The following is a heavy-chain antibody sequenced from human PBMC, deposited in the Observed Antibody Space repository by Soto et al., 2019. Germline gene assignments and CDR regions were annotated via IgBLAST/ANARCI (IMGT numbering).Heavy chain of an antibody. CDR2: IIPIFGTA. D-gene: IGHD6-13*01. CDR3: ARDHHSSSRYNWFDP. V-gene: IGHV1-69*06. CDR1: GGTFSSYA. Sequence: QVQLVQSGAEVKKPGSSVKVSCKASGGTFSSYAISWVRQAPGQGLEWMGGIIPIFGTANYAQKFQGRVTITADKSTSTAYMELGSLRSEDTAVYHWARDHHSSSRYNWFDPWGQGTLVTVSS. J-gene: IGHJ5*02.